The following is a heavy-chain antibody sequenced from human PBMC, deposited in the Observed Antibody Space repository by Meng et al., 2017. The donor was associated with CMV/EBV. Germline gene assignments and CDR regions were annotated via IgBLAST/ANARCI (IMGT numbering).Heavy chain of an antibody. CDR1: GGTFSSYA. CDR3: ARMYYDFWSGYYLDYYYYGMDV. D-gene: IGHD3-3*01. J-gene: IGHJ6*02. CDR2: IIPIFGTA. Sequence: SVKVSCKASGGTFSSYAISWVRQAPGQGLEWMGGIIPIFGTANYAQKFQGRVTITTDESTSTAYMELSSLRSEDTAVYYCARMYYDFWSGYYLDYYYYGMDVWGQGTTVTVSS. V-gene: IGHV1-69*05.